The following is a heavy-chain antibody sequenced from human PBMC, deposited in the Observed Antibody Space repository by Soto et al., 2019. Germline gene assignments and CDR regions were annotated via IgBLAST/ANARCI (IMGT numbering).Heavy chain of an antibody. CDR1: GFTFSDHY. D-gene: IGHD3-16*01. CDR3: TRGLLGGAQAYTFHGMDV. J-gene: IGHJ6*01. V-gene: IGHV3-72*01. Sequence: EVQLVESGGGLVQPGGSLRLSCAASGFTFSDHYMDWVRQAPGKGLEWVARSRNRVNRHTTEYAASVKGRFTISRDESKSSLYLQINSLKIEDTDVYYCTRGLLGGAQAYTFHGMDVWGQGTTVTVSS. CDR2: SRNRVNRHTT.